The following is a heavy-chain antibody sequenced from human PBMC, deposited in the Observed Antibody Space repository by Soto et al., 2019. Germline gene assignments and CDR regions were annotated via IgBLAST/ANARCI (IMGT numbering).Heavy chain of an antibody. CDR2: ISGSGGST. CDR3: ARRGRGSSYEV. CDR1: GFTFSSYA. Sequence: EVQLLESGGGLVQPGGSLRLSCAASGFTFSSYAMRWVRQAPVKGLEWVSAISGSGGSTYYAASVKGRFTISRDNSKITLYLQMNSLRAEVTAVYYFARRGRGSSYEVWGPGTLVTVSS. D-gene: IGHD1-26*01. V-gene: IGHV3-23*01. J-gene: IGHJ4*02.